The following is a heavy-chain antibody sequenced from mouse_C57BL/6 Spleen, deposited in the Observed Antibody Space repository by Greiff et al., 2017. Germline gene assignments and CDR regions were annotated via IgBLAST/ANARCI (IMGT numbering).Heavy chain of an antibody. CDR1: GYTFTSYW. J-gene: IGHJ4*01. CDR3: ASTMVTTGGYAMDY. Sequence: QVQLQQPGAELVKPGASVKLSCKASGYTFTSYWMHWVKQRPGQGLEWIGMIHPNSGSTNYNEKFKSKATLTVDKSSSTAYMQLSSLTSEDSAVYYCASTMVTTGGYAMDYGGQGTSGPVPS. CDR2: IHPNSGST. D-gene: IGHD2-2*01. V-gene: IGHV1-64*01.